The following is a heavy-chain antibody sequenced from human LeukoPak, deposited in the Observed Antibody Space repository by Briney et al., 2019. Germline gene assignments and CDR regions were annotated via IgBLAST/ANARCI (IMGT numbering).Heavy chain of an antibody. Sequence: PSETLSLTCTVAGGSISSYYWSWIRQPPGKGLEWIGFIYYSGGTNYSPSLKSRVTISVDTSKNQFSLKLSSVTAADTAVYYCARNLGGGYNYGYLNYWGQGTLVTVSS. CDR2: IYYSGGT. D-gene: IGHD5-18*01. J-gene: IGHJ4*02. CDR3: ARNLGGGYNYGYLNY. V-gene: IGHV4-59*01. CDR1: GGSISSYY.